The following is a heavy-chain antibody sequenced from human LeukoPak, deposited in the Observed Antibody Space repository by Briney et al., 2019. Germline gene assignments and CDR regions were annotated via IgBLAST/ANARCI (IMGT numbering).Heavy chain of an antibody. Sequence: GGSLRLSCAASGFIFSSYAMSWVRQAPGKGLEGVSAISGSGGSTYYADSVKGRFTISRDNSKNTLYLQMNSLRADDTAVYYCAKRRGLELTYYYHMDVWGKGTTVTISS. CDR2: ISGSGGST. CDR1: GFIFSSYA. J-gene: IGHJ6*03. V-gene: IGHV3-23*01. CDR3: AKRRGLELTYYYHMDV. D-gene: IGHD1-7*01.